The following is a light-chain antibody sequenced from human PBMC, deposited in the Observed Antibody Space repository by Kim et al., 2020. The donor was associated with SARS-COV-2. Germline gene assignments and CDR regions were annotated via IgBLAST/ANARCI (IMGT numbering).Light chain of an antibody. Sequence: QAVATQEPSLTVSPGGTVTLTCGSNTGEVTSGHFPYWFEQKPGQAPRTLIFDTSNKNSWTPARFSGSLLGGKAALTLSGAQPEDEADYYCLLYYSGARVFGGGTQLTVL. CDR2: DTS. V-gene: IGLV7-46*01. J-gene: IGLJ2*01. CDR3: LLYYSGARV. CDR1: TGEVTSGHF.